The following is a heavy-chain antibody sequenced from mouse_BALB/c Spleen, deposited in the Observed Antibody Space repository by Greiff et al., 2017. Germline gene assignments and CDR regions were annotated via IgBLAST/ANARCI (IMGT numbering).Heavy chain of an antibody. J-gene: IGHJ3*01. CDR3: ARHDYGSGQFAY. Sequence: EVKLVESGGGLVKPGGSLKLSCAASGFTFSSYAMSWVRQTPEKRLEWVATISSGGSYTYYPDSVKGRFTISRDNANNTLYLQMSSLRSEDTAMYYCARHDYGSGQFAYWGQGTLVTVSA. D-gene: IGHD1-1*01. CDR2: ISSGGSYT. V-gene: IGHV5-9-3*01. CDR1: GFTFSSYA.